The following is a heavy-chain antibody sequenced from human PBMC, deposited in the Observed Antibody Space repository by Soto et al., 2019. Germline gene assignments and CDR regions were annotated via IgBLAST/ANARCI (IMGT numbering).Heavy chain of an antibody. CDR3: ARGAVDATNYYYYYGMDV. V-gene: IGHV1-69*13. CDR2: IIPIFGTA. CDR1: GGTFSSYA. Sequence: GASVKVSCKASGGTFSSYAISWVRQAPGQGLEWMGGIIPIFGTANYAQKFQGRVTITADESTSTAYMELSSLRSEDTAVYYCARGAVDATNYYYYYGMDVWGQGTTVTVSS. D-gene: IGHD1-1*01. J-gene: IGHJ6*02.